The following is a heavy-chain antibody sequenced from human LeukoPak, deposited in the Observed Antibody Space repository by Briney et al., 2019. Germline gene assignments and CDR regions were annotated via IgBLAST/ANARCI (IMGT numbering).Heavy chain of an antibody. CDR3: ARDFRVTGAWDIDY. J-gene: IGHJ4*02. CDR2: ISAYNGNT. CDR1: GYTFTSYG. Sequence: GASVKVSCKASGYTFTSYGISWVRQAPGQGLEWMGWISAYNGNTNYARKLQGRVTMTTDASTSTAYMELRSLRSDDTAVYYCARDFRVTGAWDIDYWGQGTLVTVSS. V-gene: IGHV1-18*01. D-gene: IGHD7-27*01.